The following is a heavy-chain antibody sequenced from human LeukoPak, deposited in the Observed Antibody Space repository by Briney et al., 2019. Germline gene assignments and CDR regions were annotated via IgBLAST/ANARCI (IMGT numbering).Heavy chain of an antibody. CDR3: ARRPNYYGSGSYHHFDY. CDR2: ISSSSSTI. V-gene: IGHV3-48*01. D-gene: IGHD3-10*01. CDR1: GFTFSSYS. J-gene: IGHJ4*02. Sequence: PGGSLRLSCAASGFTFSSYSMNWVRQAPGKGLEWVSYISSSSSTIYYADSVKGRLTISRDNAKNSLYLQMNSLRAEDTAVYYCARRPNYYGSGSYHHFDYWGQGTLVTVSS.